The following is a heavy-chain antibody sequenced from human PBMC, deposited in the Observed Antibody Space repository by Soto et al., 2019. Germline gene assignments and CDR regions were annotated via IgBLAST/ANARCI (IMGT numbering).Heavy chain of an antibody. D-gene: IGHD5-12*01. CDR3: TTEGFSGYDHYGMDV. J-gene: IGHJ6*02. CDR2: IKSKTDGGTT. Sequence: EVQLVESGGGLVKPGGSLRLSCAASGFTFSNAWMSWVRQAPGKGLEWVGRIKSKTDGGTTDYAAPVKGRFTISRDDSKNTLYLQMNSLKTEDRAVYYGTTEGFSGYDHYGMDVWGQGTTVTVSS. V-gene: IGHV3-15*01. CDR1: GFTFSNAW.